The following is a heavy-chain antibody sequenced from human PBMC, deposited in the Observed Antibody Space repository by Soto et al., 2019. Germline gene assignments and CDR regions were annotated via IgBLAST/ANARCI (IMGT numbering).Heavy chain of an antibody. CDR1: GFTFSSYG. CDR3: AIRSYGGNQIGY. J-gene: IGHJ4*02. Sequence: QVQLVESGGGVVQPGRSLRLSCAASGFTFSSYGMHWVRQAPGKGLEWVAVISYDGSNKYYADSVKGRFTISRDNSKNTLYLQMNSLRAEDTAVYYCAIRSYGGNQIGYWGQGTLVTVSA. D-gene: IGHD4-17*01. V-gene: IGHV3-30*03. CDR2: ISYDGSNK.